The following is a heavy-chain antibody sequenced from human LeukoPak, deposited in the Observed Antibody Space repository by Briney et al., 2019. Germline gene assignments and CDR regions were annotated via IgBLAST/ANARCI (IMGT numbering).Heavy chain of an antibody. CDR3: ARAGWRDYGDPGFDY. V-gene: IGHV3-7*01. Sequence: PGGSLRLSCAASGFTFSSYWMSWVRQAPGKGLEGVANIKQDGGDKYYVGSVKGRFTISRDNAKNSLYLQMDSLRAEDMAVYYCARAGWRDYGDPGFDYWGQGILVTVSS. CDR1: GFTFSSYW. D-gene: IGHD4-17*01. CDR2: IKQDGGDK. J-gene: IGHJ4*02.